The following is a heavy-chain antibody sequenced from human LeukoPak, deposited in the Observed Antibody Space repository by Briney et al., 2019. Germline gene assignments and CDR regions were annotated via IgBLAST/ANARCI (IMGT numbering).Heavy chain of an antibody. CDR3: ARDVYCGGDCYSGGMDY. D-gene: IGHD2-21*02. CDR2: ISYDGSNK. CDR1: GFTFSSYA. Sequence: GGSLRLSCAASGFTFSSYAMHWVRQAPGKGLEWVAVISYDGSNKYYADSVKVRFTISRDNAKNSLYLQMNSLRAEDTAVYYCARDVYCGGDCYSGGMDYWGQGTLVTVSS. J-gene: IGHJ4*02. V-gene: IGHV3-30*04.